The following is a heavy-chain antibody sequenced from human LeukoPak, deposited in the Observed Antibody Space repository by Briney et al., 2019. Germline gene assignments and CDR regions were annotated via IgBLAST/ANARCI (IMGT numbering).Heavy chain of an antibody. J-gene: IGHJ4*02. V-gene: IGHV3-7*03. CDR2: IKPDGSDR. D-gene: IGHD6-19*01. Sequence: GGSLRLSCTASGFTFRNFWMSWVRQAPGKGLEWVANIKPDGSDRYYVDSMEGRFTISRDNAKNSLYLQMNSLRAEDTAVYYCARGLFAGGWYPDYFDYWGQGTLVTVPS. CDR1: GFTFRNFW. CDR3: ARGLFAGGWYPDYFDY.